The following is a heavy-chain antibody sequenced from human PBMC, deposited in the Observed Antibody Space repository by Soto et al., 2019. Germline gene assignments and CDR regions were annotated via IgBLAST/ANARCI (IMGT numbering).Heavy chain of an antibody. J-gene: IGHJ4*02. CDR3: AISMLRGADFDC. Sequence: EVQLVESGGGLIQPGGCLRLSCAASGFTVSSNYMSWVRQAPGKGLEWVSVIYGDDSTYYADSVKGRFTISRDNSNNTLFLQMTSLRAEDTAVYYCAISMLRGADFDCWGQGTLVTVSS. D-gene: IGHD3-10*01. V-gene: IGHV3-53*01. CDR1: GFTVSSNY. CDR2: IYGDDST.